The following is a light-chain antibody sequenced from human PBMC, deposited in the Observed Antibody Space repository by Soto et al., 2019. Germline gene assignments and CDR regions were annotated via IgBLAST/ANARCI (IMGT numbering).Light chain of an antibody. J-gene: IGKJ1*01. CDR2: DVS. CDR1: QSISNW. CDR3: QQYNSYWT. V-gene: IGKV1-5*01. Sequence: DIQMTQSPSTLSASVGDRVTITCRASQSISNWLAWYQQKPGKAPKLLIYDVSILETGVPSRFSGSGSGTECTLTSSSLQPDDFATYCCQQYNSYWTFGQGTKVEIK.